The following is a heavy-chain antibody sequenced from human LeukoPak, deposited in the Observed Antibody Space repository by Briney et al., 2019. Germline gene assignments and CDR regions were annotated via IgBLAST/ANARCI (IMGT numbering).Heavy chain of an antibody. CDR3: ARYNSMFRGVTTSDY. V-gene: IGHV1-18*01. CDR2: SAYNGNT. CDR1: GYTSTNYG. Sequence: ASVKVPCKASGYTSTNYGFNWVRQAPGQGLEWMGNSAYNGNTNYAQKFQDRVTMTTDTSTSTAYMELRSLRSDDTAVYYCARYNSMFRGVTTSDYWGQGTLVTVSS. J-gene: IGHJ4*02. D-gene: IGHD3-10*01.